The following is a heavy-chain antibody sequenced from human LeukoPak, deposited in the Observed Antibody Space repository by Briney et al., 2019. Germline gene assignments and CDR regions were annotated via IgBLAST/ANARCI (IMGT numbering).Heavy chain of an antibody. CDR2: MSISGTT. Sequence: SETLSLTCTVSGGSISSGNYFWSWIRQPAGKGLEWIGRMSISGTTNYNPSLKSQVTISIDTSKNQFSLKVSSVTAADTAVYYCTRDGKRGNSGDAFDIWGQGTMVTVSS. V-gene: IGHV4-61*02. CDR1: GGSISSGNYF. D-gene: IGHD1-7*01. CDR3: TRDGKRGNSGDAFDI. J-gene: IGHJ3*02.